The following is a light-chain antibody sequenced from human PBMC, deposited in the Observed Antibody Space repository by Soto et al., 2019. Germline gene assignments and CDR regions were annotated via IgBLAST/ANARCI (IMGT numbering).Light chain of an antibody. J-gene: IGKJ1*01. CDR3: QQYGSSPWT. CDR1: QSVSSNH. Sequence: DIVLTQSPGTLSLSPGERATLSCRASQSVSSNHLAWYQQKPGQAPRLPIYGASSRATGIPDRFSGSGSGTDFTLTISRLEPEDFAVYYCQQYGSSPWTFGQGTKVDI. CDR2: GAS. V-gene: IGKV3-20*01.